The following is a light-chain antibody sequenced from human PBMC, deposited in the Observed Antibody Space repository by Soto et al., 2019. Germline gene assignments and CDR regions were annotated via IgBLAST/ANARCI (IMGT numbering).Light chain of an antibody. CDR1: QSINTY. V-gene: IGKV3D-11*02. CDR3: QQRRSWQVT. Sequence: EDGLTQSPATLSFSPGEGATLSCRASQSINTYLAWYQQKPGQAPRLLIYDASKRATGIPARFSGSGSGTNFTLTISSLEPEDFAVYYCQQRRSWQVTFGQGTRLENK. CDR2: DAS. J-gene: IGKJ5*01.